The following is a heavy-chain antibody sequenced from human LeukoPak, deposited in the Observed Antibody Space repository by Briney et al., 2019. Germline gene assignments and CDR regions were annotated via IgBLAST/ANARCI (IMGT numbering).Heavy chain of an antibody. D-gene: IGHD2-2*01. CDR3: AKVPYRSSASCPPCY. V-gene: IGHV3-9*01. J-gene: IGHJ4*02. CDR1: GFTFDDYA. Sequence: GGSLRLSCAASGFTFDDYAMHWVRQAPGKGLEWVSGITWNSDNIEYADSVKGRFSISRDSSKNILYLQMNSLRAEDTAVYYCAKVPYRSSASCPPCYWGQGTLVTVSS. CDR2: ITWNSDNI.